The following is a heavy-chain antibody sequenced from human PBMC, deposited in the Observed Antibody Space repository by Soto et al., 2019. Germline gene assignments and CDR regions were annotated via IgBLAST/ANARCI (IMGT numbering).Heavy chain of an antibody. J-gene: IGHJ5*02. Sequence: PSETLSLTCTFSVGSSNFYWSWIRQSPGKGLEWIGYMYHTGGANYNPSFRGRVTTSVDMSKNPASLKLASVTAADTAVYYCARSLEKSWFEPWGQGTLVSVSS. CDR2: MYHTGGA. CDR3: ARSLEKSWFEP. V-gene: IGHV4-59*01. CDR1: VGSSNFY.